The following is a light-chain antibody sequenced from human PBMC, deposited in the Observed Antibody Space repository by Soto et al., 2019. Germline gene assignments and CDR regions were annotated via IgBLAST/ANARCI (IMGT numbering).Light chain of an antibody. J-gene: IGLJ3*02. CDR1: SSVVGGYNY. V-gene: IGLV2-8*01. Sequence: QSVLTQPPSASGSRGQSVTISCTGTSSVVGGYNYVSWYQQHPGKAPKLMIYEVSKRPSGVPDRFSGSKSGNTASLTVSGLQPEDEADYYCSSYAGSNNLGVFGGGAKLTVL. CDR3: SSYAGSNNLGV. CDR2: EVS.